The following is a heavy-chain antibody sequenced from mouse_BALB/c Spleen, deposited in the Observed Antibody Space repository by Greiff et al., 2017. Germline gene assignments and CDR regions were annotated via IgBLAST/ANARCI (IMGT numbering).Heavy chain of an antibody. Sequence: EVQGVESGPGLVKPSQSLSLTCTVTGYSITSDYAWNWIRQFPGNKLEWMGYISYSGSTSYNPSLKSRISITRDTSKNQFFLQLNSVTTEDTATYYCARDGNSWFAYWGQGTLVTVSA. CDR1: GYSITSDYA. V-gene: IGHV3-2*02. J-gene: IGHJ3*01. CDR3: ARDGNSWFAY. CDR2: ISYSGST. D-gene: IGHD2-1*01.